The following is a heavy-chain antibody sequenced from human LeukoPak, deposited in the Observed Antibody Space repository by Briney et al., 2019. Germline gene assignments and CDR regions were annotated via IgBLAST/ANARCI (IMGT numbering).Heavy chain of an antibody. J-gene: IGHJ4*02. CDR1: GGPFSGYY. CDR2: INHSGST. Sequence: SETLSLTCAVYGGPFSGYYWSWIRQPPGKGLEWIGEINHSGSTNYNPSLKSRVTISVDTSKNQFSLKLSSVTAADTAVYYCAREEHYYDSSGYHLWGQGTLVTVSS. V-gene: IGHV4-34*01. CDR3: AREEHYYDSSGYHL. D-gene: IGHD3-22*01.